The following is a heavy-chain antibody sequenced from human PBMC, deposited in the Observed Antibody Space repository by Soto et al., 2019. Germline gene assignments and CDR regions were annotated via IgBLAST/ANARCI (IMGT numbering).Heavy chain of an antibody. CDR3: ARDIVTYSYGVDY. V-gene: IGHV3-33*01. J-gene: IGHJ4*02. CDR2: IWYDGSNK. D-gene: IGHD5-18*01. CDR1: GFTFSSYG. Sequence: PGGSLRLSCAASGFTFSSYGMHWVRQAPGKGLEWVAVIWYDGSNKYYADSVKGRFTISRDNSKNTLYLQMNSLRAEDTAVYYCARDIVTYSYGVDYWGQGTLVNVS.